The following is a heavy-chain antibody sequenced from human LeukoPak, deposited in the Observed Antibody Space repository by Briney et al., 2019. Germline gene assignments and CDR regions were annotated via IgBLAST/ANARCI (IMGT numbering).Heavy chain of an antibody. CDR3: ARGLKTLERTITTS. Sequence: GASVKVSCKASGYTFTGYYMHWVRQAPGQGLEWMGWINPNSGGTNYAQKFQGRVTMTRDTSISTAYMELSRLRSDDTAVYYCARGLKTLERTITTSWGQGTLVTVSS. V-gene: IGHV1-2*02. D-gene: IGHD4-11*01. CDR1: GYTFTGYY. CDR2: INPNSGGT. J-gene: IGHJ4*02.